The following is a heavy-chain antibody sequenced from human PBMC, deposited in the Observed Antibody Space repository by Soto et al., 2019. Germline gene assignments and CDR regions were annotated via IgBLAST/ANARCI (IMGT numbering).Heavy chain of an antibody. Sequence: SETLSLTCTVSGGSISSYYWSWIRQPPGKGLEWIGYIYYGGSTNYNPSLKSRVTISVDTSKNQFSLKLSSVTAADTAVYYCARVRYCSSTSCPNWFDPWGQGTLVTVSS. D-gene: IGHD2-2*01. V-gene: IGHV4-59*01. CDR3: ARVRYCSSTSCPNWFDP. CDR2: IYYGGST. J-gene: IGHJ5*02. CDR1: GGSISSYY.